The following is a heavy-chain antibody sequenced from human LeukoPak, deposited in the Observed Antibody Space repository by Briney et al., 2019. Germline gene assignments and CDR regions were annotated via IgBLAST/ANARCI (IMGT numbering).Heavy chain of an antibody. CDR2: IHYSGST. CDR1: GGSISGYY. V-gene: IGHV4-59*08. J-gene: IGHJ4*02. D-gene: IGHD5-18*01. CDR3: ARSVSGYSYGALFY. Sequence: SETLSLTCSVSGGSISGYYWSWIRQPPGKGLEWIGYIHYSGSTHYNPSLKSRVTISVDTSKNQFSLKLSSVTAADTAVYYCARSVSGYSYGALFYWGQGTLVTVSS.